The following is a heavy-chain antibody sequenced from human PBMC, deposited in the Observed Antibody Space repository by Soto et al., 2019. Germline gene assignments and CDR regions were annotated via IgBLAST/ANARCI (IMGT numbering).Heavy chain of an antibody. CDR2: ISGSGGST. Sequence: GGSLRLSCAASGFTFSSYAMSWVRQAPGKGLEWVSAISGSGGSTYYADSVKGRFTISRDNSKNTLYLQMNSLRAEDTAGYYCAKEGYCSGGSCYSPYYYYGMDVWGQGTTVTVSS. V-gene: IGHV3-23*01. J-gene: IGHJ6*02. D-gene: IGHD2-15*01. CDR1: GFTFSSYA. CDR3: AKEGYCSGGSCYSPYYYYGMDV.